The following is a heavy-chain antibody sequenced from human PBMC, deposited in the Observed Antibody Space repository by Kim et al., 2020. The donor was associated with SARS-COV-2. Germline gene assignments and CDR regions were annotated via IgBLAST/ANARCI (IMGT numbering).Heavy chain of an antibody. CDR3: ARGSSGSYDWFDP. J-gene: IGHJ5*02. V-gene: IGHV3-33*01. D-gene: IGHD3-10*01. Sequence: FADSVKGRFTISKDDSKDTLYLQMNSLRAEDTAVYYCARGSSGSYDWFDPWGQGTMVTVSS.